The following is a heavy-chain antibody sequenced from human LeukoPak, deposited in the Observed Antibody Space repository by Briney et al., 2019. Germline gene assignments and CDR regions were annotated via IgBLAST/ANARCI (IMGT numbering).Heavy chain of an antibody. CDR3: ARDPSNTSGYYIYSDY. CDR1: GYTFNRHG. V-gene: IGHV1-18*01. CDR2: ISAYNGDT. J-gene: IGHJ4*02. D-gene: IGHD6-19*01. Sequence: ASVKVSCKASGYTFNRHGISWARQAPGQGLEWMGWISAYNGDTKYAQKFQGRVTLTIDTSTSTAYMEVRSLRSDDTAMYYCARDPSNTSGYYIYSDYWGQGTLVTVSS.